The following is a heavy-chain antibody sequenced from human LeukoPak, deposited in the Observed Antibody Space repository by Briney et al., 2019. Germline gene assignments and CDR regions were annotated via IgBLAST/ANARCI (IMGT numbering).Heavy chain of an antibody. J-gene: IGHJ4*02. CDR3: ARGRATVTNDFDY. CDR1: GFTFDDYA. V-gene: IGHV3-9*01. CDR2: ISWNSGSI. D-gene: IGHD4-17*01. Sequence: PGGSLRLSCAASGFTFDDYAMHWVRQAPGKGLEWVSGISWNSGSIGYADSVKSRFTISRDNAKNSLYLQMNSLRAEDTAVYYCARGRATVTNDFDYWGQGTLVTVSS.